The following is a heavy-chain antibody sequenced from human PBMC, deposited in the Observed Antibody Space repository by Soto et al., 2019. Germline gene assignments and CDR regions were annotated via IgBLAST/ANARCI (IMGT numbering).Heavy chain of an antibody. J-gene: IGHJ5*02. Sequence: QVQLQESGPGLVKPSETLSLTCTVSGGSISSYYWSWIRQPPGKGLEWIGYIYYSGSTNYNPSLKSRGTISVDTSKNQFSLKLSSVTAADTAVYYCARAQEDNWKGKGGNWFDPWGQGTLVTVSS. CDR2: IYYSGST. D-gene: IGHD1-20*01. V-gene: IGHV4-59*01. CDR1: GGSISSYY. CDR3: ARAQEDNWKGKGGNWFDP.